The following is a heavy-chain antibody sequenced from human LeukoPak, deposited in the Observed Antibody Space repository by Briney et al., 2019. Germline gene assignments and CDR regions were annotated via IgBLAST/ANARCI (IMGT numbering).Heavy chain of an antibody. CDR3: ARDEGDTAMVLRYYYYMDV. D-gene: IGHD5-18*01. CDR1: GYTFTSYG. CDR2: ISAYNGNT. V-gene: IGHV1-18*01. Sequence: GASVKVSCKASGYTFTSYGISWVRQAPGQGLEWMGWISAYNGNTNYAQKLQGRVTMTTDTSTSTAYMELRSLRSDDTAVYYCARDEGDTAMVLRYYYYMDVWGKGTTVTISS. J-gene: IGHJ6*03.